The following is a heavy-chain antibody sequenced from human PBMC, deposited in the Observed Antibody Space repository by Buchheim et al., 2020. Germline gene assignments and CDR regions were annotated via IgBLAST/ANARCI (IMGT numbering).Heavy chain of an antibody. J-gene: IGHJ6*02. CDR3: AGGRSLYYYYYYGMDV. CDR1: GGSFSGYY. CDR2: INHSGST. Sequence: QVQLQQWGAGRLKPSETLSLTCAVYGGSFSGYYWSWIRQPPGKGLEWIGEINHSGSTNYNPSLKSRVTISVDTYKNQFSLKLSSVTAADTAVYYCAGGRSLYYYYYYGMDVWGQGTT. V-gene: IGHV4-34*01. D-gene: IGHD3-16*01.